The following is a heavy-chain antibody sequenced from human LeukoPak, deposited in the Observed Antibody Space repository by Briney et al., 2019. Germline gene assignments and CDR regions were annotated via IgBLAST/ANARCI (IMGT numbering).Heavy chain of an antibody. J-gene: IGHJ3*02. D-gene: IGHD5-12*01. CDR2: IKHDGSEK. CDR1: GFTFISYW. CDR3: ARDWGVDRVATIRAFDI. Sequence: GGSLRLSCAASGFTFISYWMSWVRQAPGKGLVWVANIKHDGSEKYYVDSVKGRFTISRDNAKNSLYLQMNSLRAEDTAVYYCARDWGVDRVATIRAFDIWGQGTMVTVSS. V-gene: IGHV3-7*01.